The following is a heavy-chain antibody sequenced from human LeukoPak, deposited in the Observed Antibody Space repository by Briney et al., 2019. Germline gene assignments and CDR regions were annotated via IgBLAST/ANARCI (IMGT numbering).Heavy chain of an antibody. J-gene: IGHJ6*03. V-gene: IGHV4-4*07. D-gene: IGHD2-2*01. CDR1: GGSISSYY. CDR2: IYTTGST. CDR3: ARYIVVVGMDV. Sequence: PSETLSLTCTVSGGSISSYYWTWIRQPAGKGLEWIGRIYTTGSTNYNPSLNSRVTMSVDTSKNQFSLKLSSVTAADTAVYYCARYIVVVGMDVWGKGTTVTVSS.